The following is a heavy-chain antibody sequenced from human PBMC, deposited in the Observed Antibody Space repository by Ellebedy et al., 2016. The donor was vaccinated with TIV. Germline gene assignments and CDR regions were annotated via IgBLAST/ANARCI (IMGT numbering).Heavy chain of an antibody. CDR1: GFNFRTYG. CDR2: IWYDGSNK. V-gene: IGHV3-33*01. D-gene: IGHD3-22*01. J-gene: IGHJ4*02. Sequence: LSLTCXASGFNFRTYGMHWVRQAPGKGLEWVAGIWYDGSNKKYADSVKGRFTISRDNSNNTLYLQMNSLRAEDTAIYYCARDTYNFDSSGYYFDHWGQGTLVTVSS. CDR3: ARDTYNFDSSGYYFDH.